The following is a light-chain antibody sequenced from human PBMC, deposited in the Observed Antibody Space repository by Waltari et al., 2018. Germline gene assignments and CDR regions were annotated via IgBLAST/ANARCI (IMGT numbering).Light chain of an antibody. CDR3: QQHGTLPAT. J-gene: IGKJ1*01. CDR1: QTVGSSS. CDR2: RAS. V-gene: IGKV3-20*01. Sequence: IVLTQSPGTASLSHGETVTLSCRASQTVGSSSLAWYQQKPGQAPRLVIYRASRRATGFPDRFSGSGSGTEFSLTISRLEPEDFAVYYCQQHGTLPATFGQGTKVEIK.